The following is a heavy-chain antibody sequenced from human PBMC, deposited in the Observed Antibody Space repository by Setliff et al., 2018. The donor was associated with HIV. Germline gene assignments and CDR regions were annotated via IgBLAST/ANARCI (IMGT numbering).Heavy chain of an antibody. J-gene: IGHJ3*02. V-gene: IGHV4-59*08. CDR1: GASISSYY. CDR2: IHYTGNT. Sequence: PSETLSLTCTVSGASISSYYWSWIRQPPGKGLEWIGFIHYTGNTNYNPSLKSRVTMSTDTSKNQLSLKPNSVTAADTAVYYCARHWNYDTGLDPFDIWGQGTMVTVSS. D-gene: IGHD3-22*01. CDR3: ARHWNYDTGLDPFDI.